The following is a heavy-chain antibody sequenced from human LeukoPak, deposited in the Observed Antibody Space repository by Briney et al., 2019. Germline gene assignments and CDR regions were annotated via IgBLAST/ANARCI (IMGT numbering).Heavy chain of an antibody. V-gene: IGHV4-30-2*01. CDR3: ARDRRIVVVPAALDY. Sequence: SQTLSLTCTVSGGSISSGGYYWSWIRQPPGKGLEWIGYIYHSGSTYYNPSLKSRVTISVGTSKNQFSLKLSSVTAADTAVYYCARDRRIVVVPAALDYWGQGTLVTVSS. CDR2: IYHSGST. D-gene: IGHD2-2*01. CDR1: GGSISSGGYY. J-gene: IGHJ4*02.